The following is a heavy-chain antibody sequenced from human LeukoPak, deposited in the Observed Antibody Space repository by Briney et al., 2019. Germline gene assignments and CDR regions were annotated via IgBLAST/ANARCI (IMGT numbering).Heavy chain of an antibody. CDR1: GFTFSSYG. V-gene: IGHV3-33*01. J-gene: IGHJ4*02. CDR3: ARDGGIGLDY. CDR2: IWYDESKK. Sequence: GGSLRLSCAASGFTFSSYGMHWVRQAPGKGLEWVAVIWYDESKKYHADSVKGRFTISRDVSKNTLYLQMNSLRAEDTAVYYCARDGGIGLDYWGQGTPVTVSS. D-gene: IGHD3-3*01.